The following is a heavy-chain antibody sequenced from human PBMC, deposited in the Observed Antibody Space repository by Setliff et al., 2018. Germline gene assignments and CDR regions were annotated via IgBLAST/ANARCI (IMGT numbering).Heavy chain of an antibody. Sequence: GSVQVSCKASGYTFTSYGVTWVRQAPGQGREWMGWIGAYNGNTYNAHKFQGRVTMTTDTSTRTAYMEVTSLRSDDTAVYYCATEKFPGDWGDYWGQGTLVTVSS. CDR1: GYTFTSYG. D-gene: IGHD2-21*01. CDR2: IGAYNGNT. CDR3: ATEKFPGDWGDY. J-gene: IGHJ4*02. V-gene: IGHV1-18*01.